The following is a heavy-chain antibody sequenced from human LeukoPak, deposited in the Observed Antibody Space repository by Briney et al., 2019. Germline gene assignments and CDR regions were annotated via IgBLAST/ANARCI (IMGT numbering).Heavy chain of an antibody. CDR3: AMVMYASGSGFDY. J-gene: IGHJ4*02. CDR2: IYYRGST. Sequence: SETLSLTCTVSGCSISSDYWSWIRQPPGKGLEWIGYIYYRGSTNYNPSLKSRVTILVDTSKNQFSLKLADEQPESTGKGCCAMVMYASGSGFDYWGQGTLVTVSS. D-gene: IGHD3-10*01. CDR1: GCSISSDY. V-gene: IGHV4-59*01.